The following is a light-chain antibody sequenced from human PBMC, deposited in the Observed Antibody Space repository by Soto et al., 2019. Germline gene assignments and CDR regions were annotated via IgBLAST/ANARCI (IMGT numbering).Light chain of an antibody. J-gene: IGLJ1*01. CDR3: SSYTRRSTLV. CDR1: TGDVGGYNY. Sequence: QSALTQPASVSGSPGQSITISCTGTTGDVGGYNYVSWYQQHPGKAPKLMIYEVSNRPSGVSNRFSGSKSGNTASLTISGLQAEDDGDYYCSSYTRRSTLVFGTGTKLTVL. V-gene: IGLV2-14*01. CDR2: EVS.